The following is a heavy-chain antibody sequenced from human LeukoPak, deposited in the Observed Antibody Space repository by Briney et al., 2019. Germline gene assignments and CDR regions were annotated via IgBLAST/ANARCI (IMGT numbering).Heavy chain of an antibody. J-gene: IGHJ4*02. V-gene: IGHV3-7*01. CDR1: GFIFSSYW. CDR2: IKQDGSEK. Sequence: PGGSLRLSCAASGFIFSSYWMSWVRQAPGKGLEWVANIKQDGSEKYYVDSVKGRFTISRDNAKNSLHPQMNSLRAEDTAVYYCAGDQLPDPYWGQGTLVTVSS. D-gene: IGHD1-1*01. CDR3: AGDQLPDPY.